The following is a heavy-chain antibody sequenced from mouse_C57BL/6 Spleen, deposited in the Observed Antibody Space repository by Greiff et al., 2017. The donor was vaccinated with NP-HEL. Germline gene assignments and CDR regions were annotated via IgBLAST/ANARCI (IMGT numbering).Heavy chain of an antibody. D-gene: IGHD2-3*01. CDR2: ISDGGSYI. CDR3: AREGEDDGYYKFAY. V-gene: IGHV5-4*01. J-gene: IGHJ3*01. CDR1: GFTFSSYA. Sequence: EVKLVESGGGLVKPGGSLKLSCAASGFTFSSYAMSWVRQTPEKRLEWVATISDGGSYIYYPDNVKGRFTISRDNAKNNLYLQMSHLKSEDTAMYYCAREGEDDGYYKFAYWGQGTLVTVSA.